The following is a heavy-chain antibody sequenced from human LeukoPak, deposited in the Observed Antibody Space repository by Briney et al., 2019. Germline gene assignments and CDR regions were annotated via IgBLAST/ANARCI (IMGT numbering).Heavy chain of an antibody. J-gene: IGHJ4*02. CDR3: ARSIRLVIRRRGVSFDY. CDR2: ISSSGSTI. D-gene: IGHD3-9*01. V-gene: IGHV3-48*03. CDR1: GLTFSSYE. Sequence: PGGSLRLSCAASGLTFSSYEMNWVRQAPGKGLEWVSYISSSGSTIYYADSVKGRFTISRDNAKNSLYLQMNSLRAEDTAVYYCARSIRLVIRRRGVSFDYWGQGTLVTVSS.